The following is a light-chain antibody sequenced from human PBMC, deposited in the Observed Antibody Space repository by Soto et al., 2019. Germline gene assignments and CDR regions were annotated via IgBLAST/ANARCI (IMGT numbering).Light chain of an antibody. CDR3: QEYNTYSRT. CDR1: QSVGGS. J-gene: IGKJ1*01. CDR2: DAS. Sequence: EIVLTQSPGTLSLSPGERATLSCRASQSVGGSLAWYQQKPGQAPRLLIYDASNRATGIPARFSGSGSGTEFTLTISSLQPDDFATYYCQEYNTYSRTFGQGTKVDIK. V-gene: IGKV3-11*01.